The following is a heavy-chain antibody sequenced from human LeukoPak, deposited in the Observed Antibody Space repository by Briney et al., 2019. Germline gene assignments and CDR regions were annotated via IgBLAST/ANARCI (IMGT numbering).Heavy chain of an antibody. CDR3: ARHGRWDWYFDL. CDR2: IYYSGST. V-gene: IGHV4-59*08. D-gene: IGHD4-23*01. J-gene: IGHJ2*01. CDR1: GGSISSYY. Sequence: SETLSLTCSVSGGSISSYYWSWIRQPPGKGLEWIGYIYYSGSTNYNPSLKSRVTISVDTSKNQFSLKLSSVTAADTAVYYCARHGRWDWYFDLWGRGTLVTVSS.